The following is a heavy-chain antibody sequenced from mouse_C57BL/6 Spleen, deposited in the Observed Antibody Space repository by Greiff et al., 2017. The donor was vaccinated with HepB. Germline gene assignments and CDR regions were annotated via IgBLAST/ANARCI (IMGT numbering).Heavy chain of an antibody. CDR1: GYTFTSYW. J-gene: IGHJ4*01. CDR3: ARCYYGSSLYYAMDY. V-gene: IGHV1-55*01. D-gene: IGHD1-1*01. CDR2: IYPGSGST. Sequence: QVQLQQPGAELVKPGASVKMSCKASGYTFTSYWITWVKQRPGQGLEWIGDIYPGSGSTNYNEKFKSKATLTVDTSSSTAYMQLSSLTSEDSAVYYCARCYYGSSLYYAMDYWGQGTSVTVSS.